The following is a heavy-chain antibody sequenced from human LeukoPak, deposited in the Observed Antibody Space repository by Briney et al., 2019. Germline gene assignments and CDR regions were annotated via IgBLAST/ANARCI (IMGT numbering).Heavy chain of an antibody. Sequence: GGSLRLSCAASGFTFNNYAMSWVRQAPGKGLEWVSAIGANGGDTKYADSVKGRFTISRDNSKNTLYLQMNSLRVEDTAIYYCGRDWKLDYWGQGTLVTVSS. D-gene: IGHD1-1*01. CDR2: IGANGGDT. CDR1: GFTFNNYA. V-gene: IGHV3-23*01. CDR3: GRDWKLDY. J-gene: IGHJ4*02.